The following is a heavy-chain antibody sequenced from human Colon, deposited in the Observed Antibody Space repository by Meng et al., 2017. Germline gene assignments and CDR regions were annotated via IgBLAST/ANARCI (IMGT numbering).Heavy chain of an antibody. V-gene: IGHV4-30-4*01. D-gene: IGHD2-2*01. CDR1: NGSINSADYY. Sequence: QVQLQESGPGLVKPSQTLSLTCTISNGSINSADYYWNWIRQPPGKGPEWLGYIHSSGNTYYTPSLKSRLAMSLDTSKNPFSLRLTSVTAADTAVYYCARNPVIPDARTFDFWGQGALVTVSS. CDR3: ARNPVIPDARTFDF. CDR2: IHSSGNT. J-gene: IGHJ4*02.